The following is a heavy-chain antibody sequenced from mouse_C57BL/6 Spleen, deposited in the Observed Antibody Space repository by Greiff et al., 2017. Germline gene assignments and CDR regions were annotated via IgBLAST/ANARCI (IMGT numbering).Heavy chain of an antibody. V-gene: IGHV2-5*01. J-gene: IGHJ3*01. CDR1: GFSLTSYG. Sequence: VQLQQSGPGLVQPSQSLSITCTVSGFSLTSYGVHWVRQSPGKGLEWLGVIWRGGSTDYNAAFMSRLSITKDNSKSQVFFKMNSLQADDTAIYYCAKKERVTGSAWFAYWGQGTLVTVSA. CDR3: AKKERVTGSAWFAY. CDR2: IWRGGST. D-gene: IGHD4-1*01.